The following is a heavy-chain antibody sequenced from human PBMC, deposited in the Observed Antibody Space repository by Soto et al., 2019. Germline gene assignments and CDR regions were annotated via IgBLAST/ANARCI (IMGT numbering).Heavy chain of an antibody. CDR1: GGTFSSYA. J-gene: IGHJ6*03. V-gene: IGHV1-69*13. CDR2: IIPIFGTA. D-gene: IGHD6-13*01. Sequence: ASVKVSCKASGGTFSSYAISWVRQAPGQGLEWMGGIIPIFGTANYAQKFQGRVTITADESTSTAYMELSSLRSEDTAVYYCARVRYSSSWYYYYYYMDVWGKGTTVTVSS. CDR3: ARVRYSSSWYYYYYYMDV.